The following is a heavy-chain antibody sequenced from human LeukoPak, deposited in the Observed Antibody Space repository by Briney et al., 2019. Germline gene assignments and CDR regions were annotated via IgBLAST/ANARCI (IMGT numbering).Heavy chain of an antibody. D-gene: IGHD3-9*01. J-gene: IGHJ4*02. CDR2: INPNSGGT. CDR3: ARDYDILTGYSPFDY. CDR1: GYTFTGYY. Sequence: ASVKVSCKASGYTFTGYYMHWVRQAPGQGLEWMGRINPNSGGTNYAQKLQGRVTMTTDTSTSTAYMELRSLRSDDTAVYYCARDYDILTGYSPFDYWGQGTLVTVSS. V-gene: IGHV1-2*06.